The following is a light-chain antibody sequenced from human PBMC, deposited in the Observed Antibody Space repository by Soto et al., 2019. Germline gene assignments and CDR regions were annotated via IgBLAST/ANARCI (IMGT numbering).Light chain of an antibody. J-gene: IGKJ2*01. CDR1: QSVLYNSNNKNH. V-gene: IGKV4-1*01. CDR3: QQYCSIRFT. CDR2: GAS. Sequence: DFVMTQAQDSLAVSRGERATINCKSSQSVLYNSNNKNHLGWFQQKPGHPPKLLIYGASFRPSGVPDRFSGSGAGTDFTLSISSLQAEDGAVYYCQQYCSIRFTFGQGTKLEI.